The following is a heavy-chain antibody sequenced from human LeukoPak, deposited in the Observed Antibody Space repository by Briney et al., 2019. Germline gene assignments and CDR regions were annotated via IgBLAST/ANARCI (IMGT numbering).Heavy chain of an antibody. CDR3: ATPRMEYYGSGIHYSYYYLDV. V-gene: IGHV1-69*01. J-gene: IGHJ6*03. D-gene: IGHD3-10*01. CDR1: GGAFTRAA. Sequence: GASVKVSFKASGGAFTRAAVSWVRQAPGQGLEWMGGVLPHSGIADYAQKFQGRVTLTADASTSTAYMELNSLTSEDTAVYYCATPRMEYYGSGIHYSYYYLDVWGSGTAVTVSS. CDR2: VLPHSGIA.